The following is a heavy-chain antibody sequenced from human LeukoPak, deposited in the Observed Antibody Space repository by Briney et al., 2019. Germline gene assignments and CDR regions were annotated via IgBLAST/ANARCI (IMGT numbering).Heavy chain of an antibody. D-gene: IGHD3-16*01. CDR3: TRDGGEGGNSAFDI. Sequence: GGSLRLSCAASGFAFSDYILDWVRQAPGKGLEWVGRIRRGSNSYTTEYAASVKGRFIISRDDSKNSLYLHMNSLQTEDTAVYHRTRDGGEGGNSAFDIWGQGTKVTVSS. CDR2: IRRGSNSYTT. J-gene: IGHJ3*02. V-gene: IGHV3-72*01. CDR1: GFAFSDYI.